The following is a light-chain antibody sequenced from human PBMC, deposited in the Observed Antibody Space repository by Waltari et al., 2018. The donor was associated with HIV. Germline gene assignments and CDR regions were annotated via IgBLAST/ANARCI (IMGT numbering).Light chain of an antibody. J-gene: IGLJ2*01. V-gene: IGLV1-44*01. Sequence: QSVLTQPPSASGTPGQRVTISCSGSSTNIGSNTVNRYQQLPGTAPKLLIYSNNQRPSGVADRFSGSKSGTSASLAISGLQSEDEADYYCAAWDDSLNGVVFGGGTKLTVL. CDR3: AAWDDSLNGVV. CDR2: SNN. CDR1: STNIGSNT.